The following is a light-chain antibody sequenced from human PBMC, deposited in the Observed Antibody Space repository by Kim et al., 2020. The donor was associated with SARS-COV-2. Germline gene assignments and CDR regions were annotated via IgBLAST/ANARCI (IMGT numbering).Light chain of an antibody. CDR3: DSRDSSSNQLV. Sequence: SSELTQDPAVSVALGQTVRITCQGDRLRSYYASWYQQKSGQAPKLVIYGKNNRPSGIPDRFSGSSSGNTASLTITGAQAADEEDYYCDSRDSSSNQLVFG. V-gene: IGLV3-19*01. J-gene: IGLJ2*01. CDR1: RLRSYY. CDR2: GKN.